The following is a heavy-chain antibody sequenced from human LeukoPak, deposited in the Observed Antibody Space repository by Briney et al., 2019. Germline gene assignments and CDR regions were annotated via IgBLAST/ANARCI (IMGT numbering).Heavy chain of an antibody. Sequence: GGSLRLSCAASGFTVSSNYMSWVRQAPGKGREWVSVLYSDGNTYYADSVKGRFTISRDNSRNTLYLQMNSLRAEDTAVYYCARGPRYDSSGYPFDYWGQGTLVTVSS. D-gene: IGHD3-22*01. CDR3: ARGPRYDSSGYPFDY. V-gene: IGHV3-53*01. CDR1: GFTVSSNY. CDR2: LYSDGNT. J-gene: IGHJ4*02.